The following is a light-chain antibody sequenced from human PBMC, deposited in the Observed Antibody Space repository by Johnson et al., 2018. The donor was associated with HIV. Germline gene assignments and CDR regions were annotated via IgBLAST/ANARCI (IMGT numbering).Light chain of an antibody. CDR2: DKN. CDR1: SSNIGNNY. V-gene: IGLV1-51*01. CDR3: GTWDSSLSAYYV. Sequence: QSVLTQPPSVSAAPGQKVTISCSGSSSNIGNNYVSWYQQLPGTAPKLLIYDKNKRPSGIPDRFSASKFGTSATLGITGLQTGDEAEYYCGTWDSSLSAYYVFGSGTKVTVL. J-gene: IGLJ1*01.